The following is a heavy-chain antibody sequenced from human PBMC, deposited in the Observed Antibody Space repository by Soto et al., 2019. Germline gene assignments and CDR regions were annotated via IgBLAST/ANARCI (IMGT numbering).Heavy chain of an antibody. CDR3: ARDLGAARAIVGGFYTGTDV. J-gene: IGHJ6*02. Sequence: SETLSLTCAVDGGSVSGYYWTWIRQPPGKGLEWIGEINHSGNTNYNPSLESRVTMSVDTSKNHFSLKLASVTAADTAVYYCARDLGAARAIVGGFYTGTDVWGQGTTVTVSS. D-gene: IGHD1-26*01. CDR1: GGSVSGYY. CDR2: INHSGNT. V-gene: IGHV4-34*01.